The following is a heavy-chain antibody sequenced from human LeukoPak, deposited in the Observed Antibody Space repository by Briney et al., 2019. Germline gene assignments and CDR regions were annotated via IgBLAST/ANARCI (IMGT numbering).Heavy chain of an antibody. CDR1: GFTFRSHG. CDR2: ILYDGSDS. J-gene: IGHJ4*02. CDR3: ARDRDSSSHYFDY. Sequence: GGSLRLSRAATGFTFRSHGMHWVRRAPGKGLEWVGVILYDGSDSYYTDSVKGRFTLSRDNSKNTLYLQMNSLRAEDTAVYFCARDRDSSSHYFDYWGQGALVTVSS. D-gene: IGHD6-6*01. V-gene: IGHV3-33*05.